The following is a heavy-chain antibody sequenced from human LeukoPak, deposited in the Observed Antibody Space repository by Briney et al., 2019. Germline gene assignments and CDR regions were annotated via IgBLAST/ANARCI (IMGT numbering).Heavy chain of an antibody. CDR3: ARVFGYSSSSGAFDI. Sequence: GGSLRLSCAASGFTFSRYNMNWVRQAPGKGLEWVSSISSSSSNIYYADSVKGRFTISRDNAKNSLYLQMNSLRAEDTAVYYCARVFGYSSSSGAFDIWGQGTMVTVSS. CDR1: GFTFSRYN. V-gene: IGHV3-21*01. J-gene: IGHJ3*02. D-gene: IGHD6-6*01. CDR2: ISSSSSNI.